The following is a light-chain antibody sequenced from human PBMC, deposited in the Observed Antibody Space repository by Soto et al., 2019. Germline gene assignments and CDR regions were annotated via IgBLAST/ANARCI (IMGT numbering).Light chain of an antibody. J-gene: IGLJ7*01. CDR3: QSYDNSLSHTV. CDR2: GNS. CDR1: SSNIGAGYD. Sequence: QSVLTQPPSVSGAPGQRVTISCTGSSSNIGAGYDVHWYQQLPGTAPKLLIYGNSNRPSGVPDRFSGSKSGTSASLAITGLQAEDEADYYCQSYDNSLSHTVFGSGTQLTVL. V-gene: IGLV1-40*01.